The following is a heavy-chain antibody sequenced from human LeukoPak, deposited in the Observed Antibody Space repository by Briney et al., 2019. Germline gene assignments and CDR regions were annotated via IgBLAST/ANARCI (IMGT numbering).Heavy chain of an antibody. Sequence: KPSETLSLTCTVSGGSISSSSYYWGWIRQPPGKGLEWIGSIYYSGSTYYNPSLKSRVTVSVDTSKNQFSLKLSSVTAADTAVYYCARGLAAAGSPIGWWGQGTLVTVSS. CDR3: ARGLAAAGSPIGW. CDR2: IYYSGST. CDR1: GGSISSSSYY. J-gene: IGHJ4*02. V-gene: IGHV4-39*07. D-gene: IGHD6-13*01.